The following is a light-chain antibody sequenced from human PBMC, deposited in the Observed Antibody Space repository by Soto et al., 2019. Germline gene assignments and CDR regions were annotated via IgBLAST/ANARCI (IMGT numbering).Light chain of an antibody. CDR3: GSYTTADARV. CDR1: SSDIGDSCH. J-gene: IGLJ1*01. Sequence: LTPPASVSGSPGQSTTISSTGTSSDIGDSCHVSWYQQHPGKAPKLVIYEINIRPSGVSNRFSGSKSGNTAALTISGLQAEDEAGYYCGSYTTADARVFGTGTKVTVL. CDR2: EIN. V-gene: IGLV2-14*01.